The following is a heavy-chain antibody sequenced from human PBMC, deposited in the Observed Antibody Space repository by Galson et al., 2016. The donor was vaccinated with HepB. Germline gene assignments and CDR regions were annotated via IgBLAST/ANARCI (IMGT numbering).Heavy chain of an antibody. CDR2: IYYNEST. J-gene: IGHJ4*02. CDR3: AGVPYYFDY. V-gene: IGHV4-31*03. Sequence: TLSLTCTVSGVSISSGGYYWSWVRQRPGKGLEWIGYIYYNESTYYNPSLKSRLTMSVDTSKNQFSLKLSSVTAADTALYYCAGVPYYFDYWGQGTLVTVSS. CDR1: GVSISSGGYY.